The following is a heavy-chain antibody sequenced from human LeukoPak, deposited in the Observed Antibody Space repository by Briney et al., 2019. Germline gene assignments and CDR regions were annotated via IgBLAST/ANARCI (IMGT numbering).Heavy chain of an antibody. Sequence: PGGSLRLSCAASAFTFSSYAMSWVRQAPGKGLEWVSAISGSGGSTYYADSVKGRFTISRDNSKNTLYLQMNSLRAEDTAVYYCAKDEYGSGIVAPNNWFDPWGQGTLVTVSS. CDR2: ISGSGGST. V-gene: IGHV3-23*01. J-gene: IGHJ5*02. CDR1: AFTFSSYA. D-gene: IGHD3-10*01. CDR3: AKDEYGSGIVAPNNWFDP.